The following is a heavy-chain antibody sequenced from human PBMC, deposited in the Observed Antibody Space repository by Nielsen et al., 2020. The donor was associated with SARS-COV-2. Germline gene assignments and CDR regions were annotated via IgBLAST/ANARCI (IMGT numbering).Heavy chain of an antibody. J-gene: IGHJ4*02. CDR2: INHSGST. CDR3: ARLLTN. V-gene: IGHV4-34*01. D-gene: IGHD2-15*01. Sequence: WIRQPPGKGLEWIGEINHSGSTNYNPSLKSRVTISVDTSKNQFSLKLSSVTAADTAVYYCARLLTNWGQGTRVTVSS.